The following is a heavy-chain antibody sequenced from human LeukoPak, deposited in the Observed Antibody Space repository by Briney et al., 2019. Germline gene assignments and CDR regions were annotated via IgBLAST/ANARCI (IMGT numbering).Heavy chain of an antibody. J-gene: IGHJ6*03. CDR2: INPNSAGT. Sequence: ASVKVSCKASGYTFTGYYMHRVRQAPGQRLEWMGWINPNSAGTNYAQKVQGRVTMTRDTSISTAYMELSRLRSDDTAVYYCATESEHYGYKASDYYYYYMDVWGKGTTVTVSS. V-gene: IGHV1-2*02. CDR1: GYTFTGYY. CDR3: ATESEHYGYKASDYYYYYMDV. D-gene: IGHD5-24*01.